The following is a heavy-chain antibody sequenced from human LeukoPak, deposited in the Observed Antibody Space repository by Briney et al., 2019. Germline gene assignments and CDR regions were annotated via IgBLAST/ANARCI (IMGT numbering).Heavy chain of an antibody. CDR3: AKDWLDNYFFDY. D-gene: IGHD1-20*01. CDR2: IRYDGSNK. CDR1: GFTFSSYG. V-gene: IGHV3-30*02. J-gene: IGHJ4*02. Sequence: SGGSLRLSCAASGFTFSSYGMHWVRQAPGKGLEWVAFIRYDGSNKYYADSVKGRFTISRDNSKNTLYLQMNSLRAEDTAVYYCAKDWLDNYFFDYWGQGTLVTVSS.